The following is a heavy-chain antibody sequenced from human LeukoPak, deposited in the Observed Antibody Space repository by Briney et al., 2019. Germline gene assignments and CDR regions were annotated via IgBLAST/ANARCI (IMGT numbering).Heavy chain of an antibody. CDR1: GFSLSTSGVG. J-gene: IGHJ4*02. CDR2: IYWDDDK. V-gene: IGHV2-5*02. Sequence: SGPALVNPTQTLTLTCTVSGFSLSTSGVGGGWIRQPPGKALEWLALIYWDDDKRYSPSLKSRLTITKDTSKNQVVLTMTNMDPVDTATYYCAHLSSGWSFDYWGQGTLVTVSS. CDR3: AHLSSGWSFDY. D-gene: IGHD6-19*01.